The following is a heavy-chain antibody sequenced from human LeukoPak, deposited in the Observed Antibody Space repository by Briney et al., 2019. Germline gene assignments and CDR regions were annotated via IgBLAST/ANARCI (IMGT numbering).Heavy chain of an antibody. Sequence: GASVKVSCKASGGTFSSYAISWVRQAPGQGLEWMGRIIPILGIANYAQKFQGRVTITADKSTSTAYMELSSLRSEDTAVYYCARAYSGYDFFDYWGQGILVTVSS. CDR2: IIPILGIA. V-gene: IGHV1-69*04. CDR1: GGTFSSYA. J-gene: IGHJ4*02. D-gene: IGHD5-12*01. CDR3: ARAYSGYDFFDY.